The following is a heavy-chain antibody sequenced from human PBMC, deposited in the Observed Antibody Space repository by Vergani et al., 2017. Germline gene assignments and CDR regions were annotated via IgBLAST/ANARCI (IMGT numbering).Heavy chain of an antibody. J-gene: IGHJ4*02. V-gene: IGHV4-61*02. CDR2: IYTSGST. Sequence: QVQLQESGPGLVKPSQTLSLTCTVSVGSISSGSYYWSWIRQPAGKGLEWIGRIYTSGSTNYNPSLKSRVTISVDTSKNQCSLKLSSVTAADTAVYYCARDQDGDQWGYYFDYWGQGTLVTVSS. D-gene: IGHD4-17*01. CDR1: VGSISSGSYY. CDR3: ARDQDGDQWGYYFDY.